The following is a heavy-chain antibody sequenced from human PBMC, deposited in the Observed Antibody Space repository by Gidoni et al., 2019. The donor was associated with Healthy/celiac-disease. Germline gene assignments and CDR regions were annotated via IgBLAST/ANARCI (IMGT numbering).Heavy chain of an antibody. Sequence: EVQLVQSGAEVKKPGESLKISCKGSGYRFHRYRLGWVPRTPGKGLEWMGIIDPGDSDTRYSPSFQGQVTISADKSISTAYLQWSSLKASDTAMYYCARQNYPRGYSYGYSGELRLKYYFDYWGQGTLVTVSS. D-gene: IGHD5-18*01. CDR1: GYRFHRYR. J-gene: IGHJ4*02. CDR2: IDPGDSDT. V-gene: IGHV5-51*01. CDR3: ARQNYPRGYSYGYSGELRLKYYFDY.